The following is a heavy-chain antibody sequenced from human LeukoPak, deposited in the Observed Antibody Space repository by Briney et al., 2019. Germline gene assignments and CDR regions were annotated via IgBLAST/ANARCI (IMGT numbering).Heavy chain of an antibody. V-gene: IGHV3-30*04. CDR2: ISYDGSNQ. CDR1: GFTFSNYA. D-gene: IGHD6-19*01. CDR3: ARERGSDWYYLDY. J-gene: IGHJ4*02. Sequence: HPGGSLRLSCAASGFTFSNYAMHWVRQAPGKGLEWVAVISYDGSNQEYADSVKGLFIISRDNSKATLYLQMNLLRTEDTALYYCARERGSDWYYLDYWGQGALVTVSS.